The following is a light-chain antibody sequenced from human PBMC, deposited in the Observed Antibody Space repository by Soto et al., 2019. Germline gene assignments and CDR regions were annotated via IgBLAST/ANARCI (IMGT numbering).Light chain of an antibody. V-gene: IGKV2D-29*02. CDR2: EVS. CDR3: MQSTQLPPT. J-gene: IGKJ5*01. CDR1: QSLLYSTRNKSY. Sequence: DIVMTQSPDSLAVSLGERATINCKSSQSLLYSTRNKSYVAWYLQKPGQSPQLLIYEVSTRVSGVPDRFSGSGSGTDFTLEISRVETDDVGIYYCMQSTQLPPTFGQGTRLEIK.